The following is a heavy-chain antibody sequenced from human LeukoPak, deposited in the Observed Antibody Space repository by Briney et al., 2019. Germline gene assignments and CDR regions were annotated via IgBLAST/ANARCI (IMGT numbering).Heavy chain of an antibody. J-gene: IGHJ6*03. Sequence: ASVKVSCKASGGTFSSYAISWVRQAPGQGLEWMGGIIPIFGTANYAQKFQGRVTITADESTSTAYMELSSLRSEDTAVYYCARQPSRSWYEAPYYYYMDVWGKGTTVTVSS. CDR2: IIPIFGTA. CDR3: ARQPSRSWYEAPYYYYMDV. V-gene: IGHV1-69*01. D-gene: IGHD6-13*01. CDR1: GGTFSSYA.